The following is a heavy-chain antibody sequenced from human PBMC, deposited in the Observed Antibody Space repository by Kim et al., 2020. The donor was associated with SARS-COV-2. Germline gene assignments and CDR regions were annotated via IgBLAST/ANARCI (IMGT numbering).Heavy chain of an antibody. D-gene: IGHD5-18*01. J-gene: IGHJ6*02. V-gene: IGHV3-30-3*01. CDR1: GFTFSSYA. CDR3: ARWVQLWSPLDGMDV. CDR2: ISYDGSNK. Sequence: GGSLRLSCAASGFTFSSYAMHWVRQAPGKGLEWVAVISYDGSNKYYADSVKGRFTISRDNSKNTLYLQMNSLRAEDTAVYYCARWVQLWSPLDGMDVWGQGTTVTVSS.